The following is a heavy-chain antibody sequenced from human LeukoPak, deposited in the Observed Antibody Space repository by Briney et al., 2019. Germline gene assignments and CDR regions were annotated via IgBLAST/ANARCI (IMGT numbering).Heavy chain of an antibody. CDR3: ARGEQLGELEFDY. Sequence: SVKVSCKASGGPFSSYAISSVRQAPGQRLEWMGGIIPILGTANYAQKFQGRVTITTDESTSTAYMELSSLRSEDTAVYYCARGEQLGELEFDYWGQGTLVTVSS. CDR2: IIPILGTA. V-gene: IGHV1-69*05. CDR1: GGPFSSYA. J-gene: IGHJ4*02. D-gene: IGHD1-7*01.